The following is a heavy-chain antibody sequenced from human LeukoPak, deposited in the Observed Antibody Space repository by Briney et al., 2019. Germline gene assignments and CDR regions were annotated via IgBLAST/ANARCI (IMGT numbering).Heavy chain of an antibody. D-gene: IGHD3-10*01. Sequence: SETLSLTCTVSGGSITNLDYYWTWIRQPAGKRLEWIGRIYTSGGTNYNPSLKSRVTMSVDRSKNEISLHLASLTAADTAPYYCAGRGSSSGTFDIWGPGTFVTVSS. CDR1: GGSITNLDYY. CDR2: IYTSGGT. CDR3: AGRGSSSGTFDI. J-gene: IGHJ3*02. V-gene: IGHV4-61*02.